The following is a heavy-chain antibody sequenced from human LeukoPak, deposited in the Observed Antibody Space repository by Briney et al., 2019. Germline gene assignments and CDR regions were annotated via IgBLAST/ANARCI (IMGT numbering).Heavy chain of an antibody. Sequence: GGSLRLSCAAPGVTVSSNYMSSVRQAPGKGLEWVSAISYTGGSAYYADSVKGRFTISRDNSENTLYLQINSLRAKDTAIYYCANAKTSAYNWFGSWGREPWSPSPQ. CDR3: ANAKTSAYNWFGS. V-gene: IGHV3-23*01. CDR2: ISYTGGSA. J-gene: IGHJ5*01. CDR1: GVTVSSNY.